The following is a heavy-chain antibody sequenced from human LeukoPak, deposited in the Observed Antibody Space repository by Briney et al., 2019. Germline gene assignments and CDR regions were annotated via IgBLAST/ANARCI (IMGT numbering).Heavy chain of an antibody. J-gene: IGHJ4*02. CDR3: ARDRLYSSSSEDY. Sequence: GGSLRLSCAASGFTVSSNYLSWVRQAPGKGLEWVSVIYSGGSTYYADSVQGRFTISRDNSKNTLYLQMNSLRAEDTAVYYCARDRLYSSSSEDYWGQGILVTVSS. V-gene: IGHV3-53*01. CDR2: IYSGGST. CDR1: GFTVSSNY. D-gene: IGHD6-6*01.